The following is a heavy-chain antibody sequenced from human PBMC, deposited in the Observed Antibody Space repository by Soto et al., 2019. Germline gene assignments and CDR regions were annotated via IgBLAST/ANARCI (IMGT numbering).Heavy chain of an antibody. D-gene: IGHD2-15*01. V-gene: IGHV1-69*13. CDR2: IIPIFGTT. CDR1: GATFSNYA. Sequence: ASVKVSCKASGATFSNYAITWVRQAPGQGLEWLGRIIPIFGTTDYAQKFQGRVTITADESTNTAYMELSSLRSDDTAVYYCAKDGGREGYFGNWFDPWGQSTLVIVSS. CDR3: AKDGGREGYFGNWFDP. J-gene: IGHJ5*02.